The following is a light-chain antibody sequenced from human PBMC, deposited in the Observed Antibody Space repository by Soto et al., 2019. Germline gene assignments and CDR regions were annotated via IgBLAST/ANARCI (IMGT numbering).Light chain of an antibody. Sequence: QSVLTQPPSASGTPGQRVTISCSGRSSNIGSDTVNWYQQLPGTAPKLLIHRSNQRPSGVPGRFSGSKSGTSASLAISGLQSEDEADYYCASWDASMNGWVFGGGTKGTVL. CDR2: RSN. CDR3: ASWDASMNGWV. J-gene: IGLJ3*02. V-gene: IGLV1-44*01. CDR1: SSNIGSDT.